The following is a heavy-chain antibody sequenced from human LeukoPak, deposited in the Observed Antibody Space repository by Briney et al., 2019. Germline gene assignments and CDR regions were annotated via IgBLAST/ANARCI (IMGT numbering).Heavy chain of an antibody. J-gene: IGHJ4*02. D-gene: IGHD4-17*01. CDR1: GGSISSYY. CDR3: ARDVGYGDYVGY. CDR2: IYYSGST. V-gene: IGHV4-59*01. Sequence: SETLSLTCTVSGGSISSYYWSWIRQPPGKGLEWIGYIYYSGSTNYNPSLKSRVTISVDTSKNQFSLKLSSVTAADTAVYYCARDVGYGDYVGYWGQGTLVTVSS.